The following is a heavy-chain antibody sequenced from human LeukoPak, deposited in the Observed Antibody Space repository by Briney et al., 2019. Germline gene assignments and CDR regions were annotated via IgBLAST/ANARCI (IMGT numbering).Heavy chain of an antibody. D-gene: IGHD1-1*01. CDR1: GGTFSSYA. V-gene: IGHV1-69*01. J-gene: IGHJ4*02. CDR2: IIPIFGTA. CDR3: AIRTVDRNPFDY. Sequence: ASVKVSCKASGGTFSSYAISWVRQAPGQGLEWMGGIIPIFGTANYAQKFQGRVTITADESTSTAYMELSSLRSEDTAVYYCAIRTVDRNPFDYWGQGTLVTVSS.